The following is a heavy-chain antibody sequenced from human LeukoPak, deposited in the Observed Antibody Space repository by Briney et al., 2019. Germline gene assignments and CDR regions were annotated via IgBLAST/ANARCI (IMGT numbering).Heavy chain of an antibody. V-gene: IGHV3-48*03. CDR3: ARDPGSAFDM. J-gene: IGHJ3*02. CDR1: GFTFSSYE. Sequence: GGSLRLSCAASGFTFSSYEMNWIRQAPGKGLEWISYISNSGSTVYYADSVKGRFTISRDNAKNSLYLQMNSLRAEDTAVYYCARDPGSAFDMWGQGTMVTVST. CDR2: ISNSGSTV.